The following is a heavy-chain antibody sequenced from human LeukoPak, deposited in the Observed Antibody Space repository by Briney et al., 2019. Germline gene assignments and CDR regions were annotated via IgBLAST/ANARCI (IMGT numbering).Heavy chain of an antibody. CDR2: IYYSGST. J-gene: IGHJ6*03. V-gene: IGHV4-39*07. CDR1: GGSISSSSYY. CDR3: AREGFGKWSYYYYYMDV. Sequence: SETLSLTCTVSGGSISSSSYYWGWIRQPPGKGLEWIGSIYYSGSTYYNPSLKSRVTISVDTSKNQFSLKLSSVTAADTAVYYCAREGFGKWSYYYYYMDVWGKGTTVTISS. D-gene: IGHD3-10*01.